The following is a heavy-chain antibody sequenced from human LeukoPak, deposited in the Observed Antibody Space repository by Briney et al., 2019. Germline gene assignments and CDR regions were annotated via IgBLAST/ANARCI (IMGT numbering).Heavy chain of an antibody. CDR3: ARSYDYGDHFDY. Sequence: ASVNVSCKASGYTFTSYYVHWVRQAPGQGLEWVGTINPSGGSTRYAQKFQGRVTMTRVTSTSTVYMELYRLRSEDTAVYYCARSYDYGDHFDYWGQGTLVTVSS. V-gene: IGHV1-46*01. J-gene: IGHJ4*02. CDR1: GYTFTSYY. D-gene: IGHD4-17*01. CDR2: INPSGGST.